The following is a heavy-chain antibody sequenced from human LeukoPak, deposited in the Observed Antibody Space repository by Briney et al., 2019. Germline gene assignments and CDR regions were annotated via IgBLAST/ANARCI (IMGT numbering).Heavy chain of an antibody. CDR3: TTDSYDYVWGSYLN. D-gene: IGHD3-16*02. CDR2: IKSKTDGGTT. J-gene: IGHJ4*02. CDR1: GGSISSYY. Sequence: ETLSLTCTVSGGSISSYYWSWIRQPPGKGLEWVGRIKSKTDGGTTDYAAPVKGRFTISRDDSKNTLYLQMNSLKTEDTAVYYCTTDSYDYVWGSYLNWGQGTLVTVSS. V-gene: IGHV3-15*01.